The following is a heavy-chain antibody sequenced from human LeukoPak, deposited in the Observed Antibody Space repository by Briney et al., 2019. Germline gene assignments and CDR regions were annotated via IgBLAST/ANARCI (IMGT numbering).Heavy chain of an antibody. CDR3: ARGPGANTKFDY. V-gene: IGHV4-34*01. CDR1: GGSFIGYY. D-gene: IGHD3-10*01. Sequence: SETLSLTCAVYGGSFIGYYWSWIRQPPGKGLEWIGEINHSGSTNYNPSLKSRVTISVDTSKNQFSLKLSSVTAADTAVYYCARGPGANTKFDYWGQGTLVPVSS. CDR2: INHSGST. J-gene: IGHJ4*02.